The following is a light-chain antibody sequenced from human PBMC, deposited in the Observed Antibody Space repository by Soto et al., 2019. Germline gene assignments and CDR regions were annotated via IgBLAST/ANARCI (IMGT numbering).Light chain of an antibody. CDR1: QSVSSSY. V-gene: IGKV3-20*01. CDR3: QQYGSSPPIT. Sequence: EIVLTQSPGTLSLSPGERATLSCRASQSVSSSYLAWYQQKPGQAPRLLIYGVSSRATGIPDRFSGSGSGTDFSPTISRLEPEDFAVYYCQQYGSSPPITFGQGTRLEIK. CDR2: GVS. J-gene: IGKJ5*01.